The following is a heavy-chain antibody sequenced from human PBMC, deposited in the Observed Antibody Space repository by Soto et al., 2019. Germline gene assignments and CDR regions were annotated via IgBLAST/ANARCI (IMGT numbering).Heavy chain of an antibody. Sequence: QITLKESGPTLVKPTQTLTLTCTFSGFSFTTEGMGVGWIRQPPGKDLEWLARIYWDDDKRYSPYLKSRLTINKDASRHQVVLTLTHMEPADTATYYSAHLDWAASGTRYYFDYWGQGTLVTVSS. J-gene: IGHJ4*02. CDR2: IYWDDDK. CDR1: GFSFTTEGMG. CDR3: AHLDWAASGTRYYFDY. D-gene: IGHD6-13*01. V-gene: IGHV2-5*02.